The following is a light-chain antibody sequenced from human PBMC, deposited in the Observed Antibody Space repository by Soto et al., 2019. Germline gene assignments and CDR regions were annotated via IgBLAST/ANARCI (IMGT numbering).Light chain of an antibody. CDR2: LAY. J-gene: IGKJ2*01. CDR3: MHARQAPYT. CDR1: QSLLHRDGNKY. Sequence: DIVMTQSPFSLPVTPGEPASISCKSSQSLLHRDGNKYLDWYLQRPGRSPQLLIYLAYTRASGVPTRFSGSGSTTDFRLNISRGEAEDVGLYYCMHARQAPYTFGLGTNLDI. V-gene: IGKV2-28*01.